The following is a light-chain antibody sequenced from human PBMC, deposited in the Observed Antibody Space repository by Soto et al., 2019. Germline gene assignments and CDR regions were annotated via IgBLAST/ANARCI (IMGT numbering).Light chain of an antibody. CDR3: QQYGSSPPT. J-gene: IGKJ4*01. V-gene: IGKV3-20*01. Sequence: EIVLTQSPGTLSLSPGERATLSCRASQSVSSSYLAWYQQKPGQAPRLLIYGASSRATAIPDRFSGSGSGTDFTLTISRLEPEDFEVYYCQQYGSSPPTLGGGTKVDIK. CDR2: GAS. CDR1: QSVSSSY.